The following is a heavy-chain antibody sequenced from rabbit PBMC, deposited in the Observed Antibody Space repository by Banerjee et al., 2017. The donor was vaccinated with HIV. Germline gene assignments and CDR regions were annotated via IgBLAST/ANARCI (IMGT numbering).Heavy chain of an antibody. CDR2: IVPIFGVT. J-gene: IGHJ4*01. D-gene: IGHD6-1*01. CDR1: GFTISHYW. Sequence: QLEESGGRLVQPGGSLTLSCKASGFTISHYWMNWVRQAPGKGLEWIGYIVPIFGVTYYANWVNGRFTISSHNAQNTLYLQLNSLTAADTATYFCVREAGYGGYGDANLWGQGTLVTVS. V-gene: IGHV1S7*01. CDR3: VREAGYGGYGDANL.